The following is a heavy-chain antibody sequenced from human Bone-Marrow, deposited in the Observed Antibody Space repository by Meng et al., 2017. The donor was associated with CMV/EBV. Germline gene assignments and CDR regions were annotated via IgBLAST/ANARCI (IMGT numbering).Heavy chain of an antibody. CDR3: ARAYSDNWFDP. CDR1: GFTFSSYD. D-gene: IGHD2-15*01. Sequence: GESLKISCAASGFTFSSYDMHWVRQATGKGLEWVSAIGTAGDTYYPGSVKGRFTISRENAKNSLYLQMNSLRAGDTAVYYCARAYSDNWFDPWGHGTLVTVSS. CDR2: IGTAGDT. V-gene: IGHV3-13*01. J-gene: IGHJ5*02.